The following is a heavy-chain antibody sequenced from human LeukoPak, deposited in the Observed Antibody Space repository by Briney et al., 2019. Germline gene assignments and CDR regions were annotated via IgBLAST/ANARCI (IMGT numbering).Heavy chain of an antibody. V-gene: IGHV1-2*02. CDR1: GYTFTGYY. CDR3: ATPNRYCSSTSCYRDYYGMDV. CDR2: INPNSGGT. Sequence: ASVKVSCKASGYTFTGYYMHWVRQAPGQGLEWMGWINPNSGGTNYAQKFQGRVTVTRDTSISTAYMELSRLRSDDTAVYYCATPNRYCSSTSCYRDYYGMDVWGQGTTVTVSS. J-gene: IGHJ6*02. D-gene: IGHD2-2*01.